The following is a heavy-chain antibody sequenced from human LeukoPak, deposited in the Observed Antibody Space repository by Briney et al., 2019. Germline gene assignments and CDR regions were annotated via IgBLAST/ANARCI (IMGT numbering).Heavy chain of an antibody. Sequence: GGSPRLSCAASGFTFSSYSMNWVRQAPGKGLEWVSSIGSSSSYIYYADSVKGRFTISRDNAKNSLYLQMNSLRAEDTAVYYCARVAPLVGATNYWGQGTLVTVSS. J-gene: IGHJ4*02. CDR3: ARVAPLVGATNY. CDR1: GFTFSSYS. D-gene: IGHD1-26*01. CDR2: IGSSSSYI. V-gene: IGHV3-21*01.